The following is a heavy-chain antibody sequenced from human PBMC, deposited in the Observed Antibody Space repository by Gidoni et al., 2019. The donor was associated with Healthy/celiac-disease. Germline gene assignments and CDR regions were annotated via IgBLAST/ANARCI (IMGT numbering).Heavy chain of an antibody. D-gene: IGHD6-25*01. CDR2: INPSGGST. V-gene: IGHV1-46*01. CDR1: GYTFTSYY. J-gene: IGHJ6*02. Sequence: QVQLVQSGAEVKMPGASVKVSCKASGYTFTSYYMHGVRQAPGQGLEWMGIINPSGGSTSYAQKFQGRVTMTRDTSTSTVYMELSSLRSEDTAVYYCARDLYSSVDHYYYYYGMDVWGQGTTVTVSS. CDR3: ARDLYSSVDHYYYYYGMDV.